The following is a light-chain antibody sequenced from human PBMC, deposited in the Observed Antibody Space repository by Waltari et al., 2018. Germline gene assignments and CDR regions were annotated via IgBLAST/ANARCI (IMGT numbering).Light chain of an antibody. CDR2: AAS. CDR1: QGISNY. V-gene: IGKV1-9*01. J-gene: IGKJ1*01. CDR3: QQPYFSPRP. Sequence: DIQLNQSPSFLSASVGDRVTITCRASQGISNYLAWYQQKPGKAPQVLIYAASTLRSGVPARFSGSGSGTEFTLTISSLQPEDFATYYCQQPYFSPRPFGQGTKVDVK.